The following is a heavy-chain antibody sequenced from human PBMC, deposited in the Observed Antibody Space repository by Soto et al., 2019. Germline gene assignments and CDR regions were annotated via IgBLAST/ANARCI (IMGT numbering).Heavy chain of an antibody. D-gene: IGHD5-12*01. CDR2: IYYSGST. J-gene: IGHJ4*02. Sequence: PSETLSLTCAVSGGYISSYYWSWIRQPPGKGLEWIGYIYYSGSTNYNPSLKSRVTISVDTSKNQFSLKLSSVTAADTAVYYCARKGGGYSGYLDYWGQGTLVTVSS. CDR1: GGYISSYY. V-gene: IGHV4-59*08. CDR3: ARKGGGYSGYLDY.